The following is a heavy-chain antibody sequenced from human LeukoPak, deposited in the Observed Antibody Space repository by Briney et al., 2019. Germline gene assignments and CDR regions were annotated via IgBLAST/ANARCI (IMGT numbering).Heavy chain of an antibody. CDR2: IYSDGTT. CDR1: GFTVSSSH. CDR3: ARDWHSSHFD. J-gene: IGHJ4*02. D-gene: IGHD6-19*01. Sequence: PGGSLRLSCAASGFTVSSSHISWVRQAPGKGPEWVSIIYSDGTTYYANSVKGRFTISRDNSKNMVYLQMNSLRAEDTAVYYCARDWHSSHFDWGQGTLVSVSS. V-gene: IGHV3-53*01.